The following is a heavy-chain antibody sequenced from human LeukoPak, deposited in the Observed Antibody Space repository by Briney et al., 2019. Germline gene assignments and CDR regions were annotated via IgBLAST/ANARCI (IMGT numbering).Heavy chain of an antibody. J-gene: IGHJ6*04. CDR1: GYTFTSYG. CDR3: VRDHDYGDYLQYYGMDV. Sequence: VASVKVSCKASGYTFTSYGISWVRQAPGQGLEWMGWISAYNGNTNYAQKLQGRVTMTTDTSTSTAYMELRSLRSDDTAVYYCVRDHDYGDYLQYYGMDVWGKGTTVTVSS. D-gene: IGHD4-17*01. V-gene: IGHV1-18*04. CDR2: ISAYNGNT.